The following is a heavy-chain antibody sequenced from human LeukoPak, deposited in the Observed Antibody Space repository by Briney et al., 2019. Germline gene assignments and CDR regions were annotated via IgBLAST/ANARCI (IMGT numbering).Heavy chain of an antibody. CDR1: GFTFSSYE. J-gene: IGHJ4*02. CDR3: ARGGYYDSSGYYHY. D-gene: IGHD3-22*01. CDR2: ISSSGSTI. V-gene: IGHV3-48*03. Sequence: GGSLRPSCAASGFTFSSYEMNWVRQAPGKGLEWVSYISSSGSTIYYADSVKGRFTISRDNAKNSLYLQMNSLRAEDTAVYYCARGGYYDSSGYYHYWGQGTLVTVSS.